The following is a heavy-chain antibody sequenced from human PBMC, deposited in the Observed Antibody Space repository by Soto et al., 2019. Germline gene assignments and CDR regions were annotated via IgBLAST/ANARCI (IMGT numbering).Heavy chain of an antibody. D-gene: IGHD3-16*01. Sequence: QVQLVQSGAEVKKPGASVKVSCKASGYTFTGYYMHWVRQAPGQGLEWMGWINPNSGGTNYAQKFQGRVTRTRDTPISTAYMELSRLRSDDTAVYYCARDQALQGGGFDYWGQGTLVTVSS. J-gene: IGHJ4*02. CDR3: ARDQALQGGGFDY. CDR2: INPNSGGT. V-gene: IGHV1-2*02. CDR1: GYTFTGYY.